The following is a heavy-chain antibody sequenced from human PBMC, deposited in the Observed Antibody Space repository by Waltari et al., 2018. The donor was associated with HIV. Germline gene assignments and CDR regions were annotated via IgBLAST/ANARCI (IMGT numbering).Heavy chain of an antibody. CDR1: GGTFSSYT. J-gene: IGHJ4*02. CDR2: IIPILGIA. D-gene: IGHD6-6*01. Sequence: QVQLVQSGAEVKKPGSSVKVSCKASGGTFSSYTISWVRQAPGQGLEWMGRIIPILGIANYAQKFQGRVTITADKSTSTAYMELSSLRSEDTAVYYCARDQEYSSSPYFDYWGQGTLVTVSS. V-gene: IGHV1-69*08. CDR3: ARDQEYSSSPYFDY.